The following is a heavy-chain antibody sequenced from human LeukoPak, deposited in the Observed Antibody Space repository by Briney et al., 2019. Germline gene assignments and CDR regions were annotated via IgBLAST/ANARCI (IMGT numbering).Heavy chain of an antibody. CDR1: GFTVSSNY. CDR3: ARPAAAHEGWYFDP. D-gene: IGHD2-15*01. CDR2: IYSGGST. V-gene: IGHV3-53*01. Sequence: GGSLRLSCAASGFTVSSNYMSWVRQAPGKGLEWVSVIYSGGSTYYADSVKGRFTISRDNSKSTLYIQMNSLRAEDTAVYYCARPAAAHEGWYFDPWGPGTLVTVSS. J-gene: IGHJ2*01.